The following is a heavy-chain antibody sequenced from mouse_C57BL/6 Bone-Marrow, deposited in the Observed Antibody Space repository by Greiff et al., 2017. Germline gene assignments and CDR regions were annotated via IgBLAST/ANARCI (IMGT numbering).Heavy chain of an antibody. D-gene: IGHD2-12*01. J-gene: IGHJ2*01. CDR3: ASACYCSFFDY. CDR1: GYTFTSYW. V-gene: IGHV1-64*01. Sequence: VQLQQPGAELVKPGASVKLSCKASGYTFTSYWMHWVKQRPGQGLEWIGMIHPNGGSTNYNEKFKSKATLTVDKSSSTAYMQLSSLTAEDSAVYYGASACYCSFFDYWGQGTTLTVSS. CDR2: IHPNGGST.